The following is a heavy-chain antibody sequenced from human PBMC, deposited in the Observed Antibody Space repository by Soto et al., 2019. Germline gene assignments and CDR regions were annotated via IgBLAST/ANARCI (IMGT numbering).Heavy chain of an antibody. Sequence: PGGSLRLSCAASGFTFSSYSMNWVRQAPGKGLEWVSSISSSSSYIYYADSVKGRFTISRDNAKNSLYLQMNSLRAEDTAVYYCARGAYDFWSGYLANWGQGTLVTVSS. CDR1: GFTFSSYS. CDR3: ARGAYDFWSGYLAN. V-gene: IGHV3-21*01. CDR2: ISSSSSYI. J-gene: IGHJ4*02. D-gene: IGHD3-3*01.